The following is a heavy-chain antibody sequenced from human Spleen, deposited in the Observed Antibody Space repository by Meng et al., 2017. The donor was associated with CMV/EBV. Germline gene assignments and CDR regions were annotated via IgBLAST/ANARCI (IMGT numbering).Heavy chain of an antibody. CDR3: ARSAVVNVGED. CDR1: GFTVSSHY. CDR2: TYPDDRT. D-gene: IGHD3-16*01. Sequence: GGSLRLSCAASGFTVSSHYMSWVRQAPGKGLEWVSITYPDDRTFYAESVKGRFTISRDNCENTVCLQMNSLRTEDTGVYFCARSAVVNVGEDWGRGTLVTVSS. J-gene: IGHJ4*02. V-gene: IGHV3-66*02.